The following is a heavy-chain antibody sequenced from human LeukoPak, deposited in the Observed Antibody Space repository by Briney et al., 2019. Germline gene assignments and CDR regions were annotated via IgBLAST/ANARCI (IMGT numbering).Heavy chain of an antibody. CDR1: GYTFTSYA. J-gene: IGHJ6*02. Sequence: ASMKVSCKASGYTFTSYAMHWVRQAPGQRLEWMGWINAGNGNTKYSQKFQGRVTITRDTSASTAYMELSSLRSEDTAVYYCARISSLNYYYGMDAWGQGTTVTVSS. CDR3: ARISSLNYYYGMDA. CDR2: INAGNGNT. D-gene: IGHD6-13*01. V-gene: IGHV1-3*01.